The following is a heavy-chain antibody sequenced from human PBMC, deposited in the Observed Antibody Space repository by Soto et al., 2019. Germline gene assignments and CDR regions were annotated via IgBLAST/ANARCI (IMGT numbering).Heavy chain of an antibody. CDR3: STTGGY. J-gene: IGHJ4*02. CDR1: RVTIFGYW. V-gene: IGHV3-7*05. Sequence: GGSLRLSCVASRVTIFGYWMSWVRQAPGRGLEWVATIRQDGGQMYYVDSVKGRFTISRDRAKNSLYLQMNSLTVEDTALYYCSTTGGYWGQGILVTVSS. D-gene: IGHD2-8*02. CDR2: IRQDGGQM.